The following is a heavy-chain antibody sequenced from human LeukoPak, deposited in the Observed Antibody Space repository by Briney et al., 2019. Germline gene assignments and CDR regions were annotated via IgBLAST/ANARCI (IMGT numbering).Heavy chain of an antibody. CDR3: ARGRYYFDY. J-gene: IGHJ4*02. V-gene: IGHV4-59*01. Sequence: PSATLSLTCTVSDDSISSYYWSWIRQPPGKGLEWIGYIYYSGSPNYNPSLKSRVAISVDTSKNQFSLKLSSVTPADTAVYYCARGRYYFDYWGQGTLVTVSS. CDR2: IYYSGSP. CDR1: DDSISSYY.